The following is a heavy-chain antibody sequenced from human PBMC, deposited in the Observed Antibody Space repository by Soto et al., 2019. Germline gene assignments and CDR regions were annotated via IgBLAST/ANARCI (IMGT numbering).Heavy chain of an antibody. CDR1: GFTFRSDS. D-gene: IGHD1-7*01. CDR3: ARGYNWNYVGYDAFDI. J-gene: IGHJ3*02. V-gene: IGHV3-21*01. CDR2: ISSSSSYI. Sequence: EVQLVESGGGLVKPGGSLRLSCAACGFTFRSDSMNWVRQAPGKGLEWVSSISSSSSYIYYADSVKGRFTISRDNAKNSLYLQMNSLRAEDTAVYYCARGYNWNYVGYDAFDIWGQGTMVTVSS.